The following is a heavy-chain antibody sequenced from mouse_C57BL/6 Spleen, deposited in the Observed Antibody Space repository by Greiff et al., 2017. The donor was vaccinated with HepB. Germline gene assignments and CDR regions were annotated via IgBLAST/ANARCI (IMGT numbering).Heavy chain of an antibody. J-gene: IGHJ1*03. Sequence: QVQLQQSGADLVKPGASVKLSCKASGYTFTSYWMSWVKQRPGQGLEWIGMIHPNSGSTNYTEKLKSQATLTIDNSPSTPYMQLNSLTSEDSAGYYCARSYGSRYFDVWGTGTTVTVSS. CDR2: IHPNSGST. V-gene: IGHV1-64*01. D-gene: IGHD1-1*01. CDR3: ARSYGSRYFDV. CDR1: GYTFTSYW.